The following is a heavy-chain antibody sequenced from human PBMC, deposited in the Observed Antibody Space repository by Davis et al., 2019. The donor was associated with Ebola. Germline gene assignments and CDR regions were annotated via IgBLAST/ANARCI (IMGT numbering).Heavy chain of an antibody. Sequence: AASVKVSCKASGYTFTSYGISWVRQAPGQGLEWMGWISAYNGNTNYAQKLQGRVTMTTDTSTSTAYMELRSLRSDDTAVYYCARSEDYYDSSGYYQYNWFDPWGQGTLVTASS. CDR2: ISAYNGNT. CDR3: ARSEDYYDSSGYYQYNWFDP. V-gene: IGHV1-18*01. J-gene: IGHJ5*02. CDR1: GYTFTSYG. D-gene: IGHD3-22*01.